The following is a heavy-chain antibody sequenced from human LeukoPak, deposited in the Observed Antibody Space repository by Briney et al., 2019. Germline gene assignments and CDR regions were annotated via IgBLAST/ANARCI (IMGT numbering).Heavy chain of an antibody. V-gene: IGHV7-4-1*02. D-gene: IGHD1-26*01. CDR2: INTNTGNP. J-gene: IGHJ6*03. Sequence: ASVKVSCKASGYTFTSYGINWVRQAPGQGLEWMGWINTNTGNPTYAQGFTGRFVFSLETSVSTAYLQISSLKAEDTAVYYCARGRGSSARLGYSYYYIDVWGKGATVTVSS. CDR3: ARGRGSSARLGYSYYYIDV. CDR1: GYTFTSYG.